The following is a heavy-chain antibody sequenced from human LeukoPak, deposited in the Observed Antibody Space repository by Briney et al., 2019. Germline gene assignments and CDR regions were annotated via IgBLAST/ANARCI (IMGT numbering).Heavy chain of an antibody. CDR3: AREQTGQQLDYYYYMDV. J-gene: IGHJ6*03. D-gene: IGHD6-13*01. CDR1: GGSISSYY. Sequence: SETLSLTCTVSGGSISSYYWSWIRQPAGKGLEWIGRIYTSGSTNYNPSLKSRVTMSVDTSKNQFSLKLSSVTAADTAVYYCAREQTGQQLDYYYYMDVWGKGTTVTVSS. V-gene: IGHV4-4*07. CDR2: IYTSGST.